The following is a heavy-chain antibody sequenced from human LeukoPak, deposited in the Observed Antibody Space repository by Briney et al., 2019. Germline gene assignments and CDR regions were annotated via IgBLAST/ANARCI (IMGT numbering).Heavy chain of an antibody. CDR3: ARDRYGDGFAHLDS. D-gene: IGHD5-24*01. Sequence: ASVKVSCKASGYTFTSYAIHWVRQAPGQGLEWMGWITPSGGTDYPQKLQGRVAITWDTSITTAYMDLSRLTSDDTAVYYCARDRYGDGFAHLDSWGQGALVTVSS. V-gene: IGHV1-2*02. J-gene: IGHJ4*02. CDR1: GYTFTSYA. CDR2: ITPSGGT.